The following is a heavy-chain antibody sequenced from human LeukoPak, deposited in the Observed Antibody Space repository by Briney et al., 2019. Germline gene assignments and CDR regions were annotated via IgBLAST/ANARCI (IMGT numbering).Heavy chain of an antibody. CDR3: ARDPPPSGNGFDY. V-gene: IGHV3-21*01. J-gene: IGHJ4*02. Sequence: GGSLRLSCAASGFTFSSYSMNWVRQAPGKGLEWVSSISSSSSYIYYADSVKGRFTISRDNAKNSLYLQMNSLRAEDTAVYYCARDPPPSGNGFDYWGQGTLVTVSS. CDR1: GFTFSSYS. CDR2: ISSSSSYI. D-gene: IGHD5-12*01.